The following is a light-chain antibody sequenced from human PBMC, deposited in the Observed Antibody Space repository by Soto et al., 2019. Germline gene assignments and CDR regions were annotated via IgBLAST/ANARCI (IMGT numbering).Light chain of an antibody. CDR2: DVN. Sequence: QTVVTQPHSVSGSPGQSVTISCTGTSSDVGGYIFVSWYQQRPGKAPKLMIYDVNKRPSGVPDRFSGSKSGNTASLTISGLQAEDEADYFCCSYAGSYTWMFGGGTKLTVL. CDR3: CSYAGSYTWM. CDR1: SSDVGGYIF. V-gene: IGLV2-11*01. J-gene: IGLJ3*02.